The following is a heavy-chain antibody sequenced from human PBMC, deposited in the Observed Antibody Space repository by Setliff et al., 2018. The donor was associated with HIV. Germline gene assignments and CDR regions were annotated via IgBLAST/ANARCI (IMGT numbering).Heavy chain of an antibody. CDR3: AREGGGVVTATRLGYYYMDV. J-gene: IGHJ6*03. Sequence: PSETLSLTCTASGGSISSSNYYWAWIRQPPGKGLEWIGSIYYSGSAYYNPSLKSRVTISVDTSKNQFSLKLSSVTAADTAVYYCAREGGGVVTATRLGYYYMDVWGKGTTVTVSS. V-gene: IGHV4-39*07. CDR1: GGSISSSNYY. D-gene: IGHD2-21*02. CDR2: IYYSGSA.